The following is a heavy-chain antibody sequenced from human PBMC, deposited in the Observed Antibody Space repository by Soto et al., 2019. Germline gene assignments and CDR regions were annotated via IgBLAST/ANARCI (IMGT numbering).Heavy chain of an antibody. CDR1: GGSISSSSYY. CDR2: IYYSGST. Sequence: NPSETLSLTCTVSGGSISSSSYYWGWIRQPPGKGLEWIGSIYYSGSTYYNPSLKSRVTISVDTSKNQFSLKLSSVTAADTAVYYCATSAYDSSGYYGGVFGYWGQGTLVTVSS. CDR3: ATSAYDSSGYYGGVFGY. D-gene: IGHD3-22*01. V-gene: IGHV4-39*01. J-gene: IGHJ4*02.